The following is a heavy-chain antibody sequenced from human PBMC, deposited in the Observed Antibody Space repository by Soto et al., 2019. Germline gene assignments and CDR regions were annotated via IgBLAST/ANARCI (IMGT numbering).Heavy chain of an antibody. V-gene: IGHV4-59*01. J-gene: IGHJ4*02. CDR2: IYYSGST. CDR1: GGSISSYY. CDR3: ARCLRGYSYGYYFDY. D-gene: IGHD5-18*01. Sequence: SETLSLTCTVSGGSISSYYWSWIRHPPGKGLEWIGYIYYSGSTNYNPSLKSRVTISVDTSKNQFSLKLSSVTAADTAVYYCARCLRGYSYGYYFDYWGQGTLVTVS.